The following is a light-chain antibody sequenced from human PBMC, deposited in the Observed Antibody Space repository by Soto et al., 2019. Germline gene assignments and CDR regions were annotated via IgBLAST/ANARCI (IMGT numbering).Light chain of an antibody. CDR1: QSLLHSNGYNY. J-gene: IGKJ4*01. CDR3: MQGLQIPT. V-gene: IGKV2-28*01. CDR2: LGS. Sequence: DIVMTQSPLSLSVTPGEPASISCRSSQSLLHSNGYNYLDWYLQKPGQSPQLLIYLGSNRASGIPDRFSGSGSGTDFTLKISRVEAEDVGLYYCMQGLQIPTFGGGTKVEIK.